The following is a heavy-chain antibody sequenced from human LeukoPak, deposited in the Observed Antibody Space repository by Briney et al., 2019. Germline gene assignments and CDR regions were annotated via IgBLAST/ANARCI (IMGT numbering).Heavy chain of an antibody. CDR3: ARGLGVVPAAIDY. CDR2: IYYSGST. Sequence: SETLSLTCTVSGGSISSYYWSWIRQPPGKGLEWIGYIYYSGSTNYNPSLKSRVTISVDTSKNRFSLKLSSVTAADTAVYYCARGLGVVPAAIDYWGQGTLVTVSS. V-gene: IGHV4-59*01. J-gene: IGHJ4*02. CDR1: GGSISSYY. D-gene: IGHD2-2*01.